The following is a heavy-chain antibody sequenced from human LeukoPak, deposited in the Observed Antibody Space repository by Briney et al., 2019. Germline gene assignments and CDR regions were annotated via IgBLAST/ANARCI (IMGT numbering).Heavy chain of an antibody. V-gene: IGHV4-34*01. CDR3: AGYSNPYYYYYYGMDV. J-gene: IGHJ6*02. CDR1: GGSFSGYY. CDR2: INHSGST. D-gene: IGHD4-11*01. Sequence: PSGTLSLTCAVYGGSFSGYYWSWIRQPPGKGLEWIGEINHSGSTNYNPSLKSRVTISVDTSKNQFSLKLSSVTAADTAVYYCAGYSNPYYYYYYGMDVWGQGTTVTVSS.